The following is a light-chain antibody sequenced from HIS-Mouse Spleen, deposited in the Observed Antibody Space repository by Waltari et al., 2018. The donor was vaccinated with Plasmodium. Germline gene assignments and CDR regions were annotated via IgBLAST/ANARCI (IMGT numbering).Light chain of an antibody. Sequence: QSALTQPASVSGSPGQSIPISCTGTSSDVGSYNLVSRYQQHPGKAPKLMIYEGSNRPSGVSNRFSGSKSGSTASLTISGLQAEDEADYYCCSYAGSSYVFGTGTNVTVL. J-gene: IGLJ1*01. CDR1: SSDVGSYNL. V-gene: IGLV2-23*01. CDR3: CSYAGSSYV. CDR2: EGS.